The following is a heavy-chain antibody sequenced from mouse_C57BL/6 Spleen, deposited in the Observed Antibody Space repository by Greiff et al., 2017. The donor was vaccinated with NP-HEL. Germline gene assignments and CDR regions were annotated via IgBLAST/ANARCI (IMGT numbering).Heavy chain of an antibody. J-gene: IGHJ1*03. CDR2: IYPGDGDT. CDR1: GYAFSSYW. Sequence: VKLMESGAELVKPGASVKISCKASGYAFSSYWMNWVKQRPGKGLEWIGQIYPGDGDTNYNGKFKGKATLTADKSSSTAYMQLSSLTSEDSAVYFCARLDGSSFYWYFDVWGTGTTVTVSS. D-gene: IGHD1-1*01. CDR3: ARLDGSSFYWYFDV. V-gene: IGHV1-80*01.